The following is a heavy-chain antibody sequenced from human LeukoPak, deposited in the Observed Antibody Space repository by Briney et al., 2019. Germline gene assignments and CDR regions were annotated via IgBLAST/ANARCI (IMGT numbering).Heavy chain of an antibody. D-gene: IGHD3-16*02. V-gene: IGHV4-4*07. CDR2: IYTTGRT. CDR1: GCSISRYW. CDR3: ARAGYTISYYRFDY. J-gene: IGHJ4*02. Sequence: PSETLSLTCSVSGCSISRYWWTWIRQPTGKGLEFIGCIYTTGRTNHNPSLKSRVSMSVDTSKNLFSLELRSVTAADTAVYFCARAGYTISYYRFDYWGQGALVTVSS.